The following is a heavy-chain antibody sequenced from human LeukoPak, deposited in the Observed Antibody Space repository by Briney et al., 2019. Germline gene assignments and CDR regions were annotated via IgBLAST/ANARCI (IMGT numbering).Heavy chain of an antibody. CDR1: GGTFSSFA. V-gene: IGHV1-69*13. CDR3: ARDAVVGAPQFDY. D-gene: IGHD1-26*01. CDR2: IIPIFGTA. J-gene: IGHJ4*02. Sequence: ASVKVSCKASGGTFSSFAISWVRQAPGQGLQWMGGIIPIFGTANYAQKFRGRVTITADESTSTAYMELSSLRSEDTAVYYCARDAVVGAPQFDYWGQGTLVTVSS.